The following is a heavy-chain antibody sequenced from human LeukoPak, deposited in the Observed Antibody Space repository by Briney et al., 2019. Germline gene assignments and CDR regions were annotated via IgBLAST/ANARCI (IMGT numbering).Heavy chain of an antibody. CDR1: GFTFSSYA. Sequence: GGSLRLSCAASGFTFSSYAMSWVRQAPGKGLEWVSAISGSGGSTYYADPVKGRFTISRDNSKNTLYLQMNSLRAEDTAVYYCAKGDTYYDFWSGYTNFDYWGQGTLVTVSS. J-gene: IGHJ4*02. CDR2: ISGSGGST. D-gene: IGHD3-3*01. V-gene: IGHV3-23*01. CDR3: AKGDTYYDFWSGYTNFDY.